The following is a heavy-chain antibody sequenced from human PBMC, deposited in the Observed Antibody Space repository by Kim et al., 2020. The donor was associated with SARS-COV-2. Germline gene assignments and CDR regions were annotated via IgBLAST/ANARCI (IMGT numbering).Heavy chain of an antibody. CDR1: GGSISSSSYY. CDR2: IYYSGST. CDR3: ARHYRLTGWNDWFDP. Sequence: SETLSLTCTVSGGSISSSSYYWGWIRQPPGKGLEWIGSIYYSGSTYYNPSLKSRVTISVDTSKNQFSLKLSSVTAADTAVYYCARHYRLTGWNDWFDPWGQGTLVTVSS. V-gene: IGHV4-39*01. J-gene: IGHJ5*02. D-gene: IGHD1-1*01.